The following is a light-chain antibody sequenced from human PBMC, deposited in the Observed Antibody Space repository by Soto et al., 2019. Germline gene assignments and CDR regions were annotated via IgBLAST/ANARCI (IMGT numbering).Light chain of an antibody. CDR1: SSDVGGYVY. Sequence: SALTQPRSVSGSPGQSVTISCTGTSSDVGGYVYVSWYQHHPGKAPKLMIYDVNERPSGVPDRFSGSKFDNTASLTISGLQAEDEADYYCCSYAGRFTYVFGTGTKLTVL. J-gene: IGLJ1*01. V-gene: IGLV2-11*01. CDR2: DVN. CDR3: CSYAGRFTYV.